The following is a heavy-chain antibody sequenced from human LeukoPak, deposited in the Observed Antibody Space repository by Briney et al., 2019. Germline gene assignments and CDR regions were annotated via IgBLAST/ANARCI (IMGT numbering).Heavy chain of an antibody. Sequence: GGSLRLSCAASGLTFSSYSMNWVRQAPGKGLEWVSSISSSSSYIYYADSVKGRFTISRDNAKNSLYLQMNSLRAEDTALYYCARAAGYSSNWYEYWGQGTLVTVSS. CDR2: ISSSSSYI. CDR1: GLTFSSYS. J-gene: IGHJ4*02. V-gene: IGHV3-21*04. D-gene: IGHD6-13*01. CDR3: ARAAGYSSNWYEY.